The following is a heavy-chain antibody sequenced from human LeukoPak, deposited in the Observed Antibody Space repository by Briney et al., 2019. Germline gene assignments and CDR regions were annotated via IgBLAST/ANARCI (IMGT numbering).Heavy chain of an antibody. V-gene: IGHV3-33*06. CDR1: GFTFSSYG. CDR2: IWYDGSNK. Sequence: GRSLRLSCAASGFTFSSYGMHWVRQAPGKGLEWVAVIWYDGSNKYYADSVKGRFTISRDNSKNTLYLQMNSLRADDTAVYYSAKDRLEYSSGWSGSYYFDYWGQGTLVTVSS. D-gene: IGHD6-19*01. CDR3: AKDRLEYSSGWSGSYYFDY. J-gene: IGHJ4*02.